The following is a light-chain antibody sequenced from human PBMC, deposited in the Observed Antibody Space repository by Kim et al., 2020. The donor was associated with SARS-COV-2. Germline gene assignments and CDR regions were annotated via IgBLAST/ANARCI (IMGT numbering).Light chain of an antibody. CDR1: QSVSSN. Sequence: TQSPATLSVSPGERATLSCRASQSVSSNLAWYQQKPGQAPRLLIYGASTRATGIPARFSGSGSGTEFTLTISSLQSEDFAVYYCQQYNNWLRVYTFGQGTKLEI. CDR2: GAS. CDR3: QQYNNWLRVYT. J-gene: IGKJ2*01. V-gene: IGKV3-15*01.